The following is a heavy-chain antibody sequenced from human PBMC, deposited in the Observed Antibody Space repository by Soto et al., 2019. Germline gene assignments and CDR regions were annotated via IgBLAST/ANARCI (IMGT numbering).Heavy chain of an antibody. CDR2: IYPGDSDT. CDR1: GYSFMSYW. CDR3: ARRRVPASHYYYGMDV. Sequence: GESRKIACKGSGYSFMSYWIGWVRQMPGKGLEWMGIIYPGDSDTRYSPSFQGQVTISADKSISTAYLQWSSLKASDTAMYYCARRRVPASHYYYGMDVWGQGTAVTVSS. J-gene: IGHJ6*02. V-gene: IGHV5-51*01. D-gene: IGHD2-2*01.